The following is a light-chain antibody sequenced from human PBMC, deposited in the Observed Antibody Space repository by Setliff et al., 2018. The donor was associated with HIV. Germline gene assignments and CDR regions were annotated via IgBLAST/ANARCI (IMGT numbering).Light chain of an antibody. V-gene: IGLV2-11*01. Sequence: QSALTQPRSVSGSPGQSVTISCTGTASDIGNYKYVSWYQQHPEKAPKLILYDVSQRPSGVPDRFSGSKSGNTASRTISGLQAEDEGDYYCCSYAGTYTSLYVFGTGTKVTVL. CDR1: ASDIGNYKY. J-gene: IGLJ1*01. CDR2: DVS. CDR3: CSYAGTYTSLYV.